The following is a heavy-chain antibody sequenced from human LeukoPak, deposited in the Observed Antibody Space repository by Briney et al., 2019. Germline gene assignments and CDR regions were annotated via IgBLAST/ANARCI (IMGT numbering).Heavy chain of an antibody. CDR3: ARGLFPRWFDP. CDR1: GGSFSGYY. Sequence: PSETLSLTCAVYGGSFSGYYWSWIRQPPGKGLEWIGEINHSRSTNYNPSLKSRVTISVDTSKNQFSLKLSSVTAAGTAVYYCARGLFPRWFDPWGQGTLVTVSS. V-gene: IGHV4-34*01. J-gene: IGHJ5*02. CDR2: INHSRST.